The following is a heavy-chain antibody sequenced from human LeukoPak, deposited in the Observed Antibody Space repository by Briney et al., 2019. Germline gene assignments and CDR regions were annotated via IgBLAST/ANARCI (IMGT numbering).Heavy chain of an antibody. CDR3: ARSSSHYDILTGTDY. CDR1: GFTFSSYD. V-gene: IGHV3-21*01. J-gene: IGHJ4*02. Sequence: PGGSLRLSCAVSGFTFSSYDMSWVRQAPGKGLEWVSSISSSSSYIYYADSVKGRFTISRDNAKNSLYLQMNSLRAEDTAVYYCARSSSHYDILTGTDYRGQGTLVTVSS. CDR2: ISSSSSYI. D-gene: IGHD3-9*01.